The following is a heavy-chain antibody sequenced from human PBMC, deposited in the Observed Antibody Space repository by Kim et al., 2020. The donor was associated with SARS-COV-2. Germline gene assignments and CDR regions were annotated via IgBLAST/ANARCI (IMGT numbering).Heavy chain of an antibody. CDR3: ASPGIAVAGIHY. V-gene: IGHV4-39*01. D-gene: IGHD6-19*01. Sequence: YNPSLKSRVTISVDTSKNQFSLKLSSVTAADTAVYYCASPGIAVAGIHYWGQGTLVTVSS. J-gene: IGHJ4*02.